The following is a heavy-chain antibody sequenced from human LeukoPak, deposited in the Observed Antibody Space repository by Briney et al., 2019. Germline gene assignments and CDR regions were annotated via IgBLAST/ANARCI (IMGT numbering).Heavy chain of an antibody. V-gene: IGHV4-34*01. CDR3: ARGPRLYSSSLCDY. Sequence: ASETLSLTCAVYGGSFSGYYWSWIRQPPGNGLEWIGEINHSGSTNYNQSLKSRVTISVDTSKNQFSLKLSSVTAADTAVYYCARGPRLYSSSLCDYWGQGTLVTVSS. D-gene: IGHD6-6*01. CDR1: GGSFSGYY. CDR2: INHSGST. J-gene: IGHJ4*02.